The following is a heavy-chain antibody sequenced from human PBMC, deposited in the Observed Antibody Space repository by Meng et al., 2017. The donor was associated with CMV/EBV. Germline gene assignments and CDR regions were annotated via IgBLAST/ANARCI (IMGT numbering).Heavy chain of an antibody. Sequence: RWSPSGPLSLTSAFEGWSFSGYYWSWIRQPPGKGLEWIGEINHSGSTNYNPSLKSRVTISVDTSKNQFSLKLSSVTAADTAVYYCARESMVRGEDWGQGTLVTVSS. CDR3: ARESMVRGED. CDR2: INHSGST. D-gene: IGHD3-10*01. J-gene: IGHJ4*02. CDR1: GWSFSGYY. V-gene: IGHV4-34*01.